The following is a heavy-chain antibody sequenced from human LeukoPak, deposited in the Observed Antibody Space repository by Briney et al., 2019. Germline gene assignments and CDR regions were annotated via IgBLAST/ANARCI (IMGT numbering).Heavy chain of an antibody. Sequence: GRSLRLSCAASGFTFSSYSMNWVRQAPGKGLEWVSYISSSSSTIYYADSVKGRFTISRDNAKNSLYLQMNSLRAEDTAVYYCARESADYFDYWGQGTLVTVSS. CDR3: ARESADYFDY. CDR2: ISSSSSTI. CDR1: GFTFSSYS. J-gene: IGHJ4*02. V-gene: IGHV3-48*01.